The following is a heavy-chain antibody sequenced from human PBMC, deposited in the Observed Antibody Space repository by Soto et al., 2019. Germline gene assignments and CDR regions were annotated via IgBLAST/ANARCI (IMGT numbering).Heavy chain of an antibody. D-gene: IGHD2-15*01. CDR3: ARDPTGGIVVVVAPYGMDV. V-gene: IGHV1-69*13. CDR1: GGTFSSYA. J-gene: IGHJ6*02. Sequence: SVKVSCKASGGTFSSYAISWVRRAPGQGLEWMGGIIPIFGTANYAQKFQGRVTITADESTSTAYMELSSLRSEDTAVYYCARDPTGGIVVVVAPYGMDVWGQGPTFTVSS. CDR2: IIPIFGTA.